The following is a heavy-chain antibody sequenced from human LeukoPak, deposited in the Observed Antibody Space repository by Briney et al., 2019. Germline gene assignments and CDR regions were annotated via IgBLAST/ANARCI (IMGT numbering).Heavy chain of an antibody. Sequence: GGSLRLSCAASGFTFSTFGMYWVRQVPGKGLEWVAFIRYDGNDKYYGDSAKDRFTISRDNSKNTLYLQMNILTTDDTGVYYCAKDSQLDVGSDYYYYFYMDVWGRGTTVTVSS. CDR3: AKDSQLDVGSDYYYYFYMDV. CDR1: GFTFSTFG. CDR2: IRYDGNDK. D-gene: IGHD1-1*01. V-gene: IGHV3-30*02. J-gene: IGHJ6*03.